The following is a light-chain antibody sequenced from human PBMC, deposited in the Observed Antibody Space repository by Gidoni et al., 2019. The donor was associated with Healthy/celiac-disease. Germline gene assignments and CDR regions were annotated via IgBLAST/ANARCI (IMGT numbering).Light chain of an antibody. V-gene: IGLV2-8*01. J-gene: IGLJ2*01. Sequence: QSALTQPPSASGSPGQSVTISCTGTSSDVGGYNYVSWYQQHPGKAPKLIIYEVSKRPSGVPDRFSGSKSGNTASLIVSGLQAEDEADYYCSSYAGSNNLVFGGGTKLTVL. CDR3: SSYAGSNNLV. CDR2: EVS. CDR1: SSDVGGYNY.